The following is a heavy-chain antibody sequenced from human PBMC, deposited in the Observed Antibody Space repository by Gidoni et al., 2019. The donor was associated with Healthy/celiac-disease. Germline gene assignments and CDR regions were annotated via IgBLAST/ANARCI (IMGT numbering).Heavy chain of an antibody. Sequence: QVQLVESGGGVVQPGRSLRLSCAASGFTFSSYAMHWVRQAPGKGLEWVAFISYDGSNKYYADSVKGRFTISRDNSKNTLYLQMNSLRAEDTAVYYCARDPLGYCSSTSCRGNYFDYWGQGTLVTVSS. CDR3: ARDPLGYCSSTSCRGNYFDY. J-gene: IGHJ4*02. CDR2: ISYDGSNK. D-gene: IGHD2-2*01. CDR1: GFTFSSYA. V-gene: IGHV3-30-3*01.